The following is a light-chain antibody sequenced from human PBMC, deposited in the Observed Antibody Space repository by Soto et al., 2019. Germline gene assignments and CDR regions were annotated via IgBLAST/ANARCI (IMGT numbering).Light chain of an antibody. CDR2: GAS. CDR3: QQYNSYSDT. Sequence: SKSPGTLSLSPGERATLSCRASQSVSSNLAWYQQKPGQAPRLLIYGASNRATGIPDRFSGSGSGTDFTLTISSLQPDDFATYYCQQYNSYSDTFGGGTKVDIK. CDR1: QSVSSN. J-gene: IGKJ4*01. V-gene: IGKV3D-15*01.